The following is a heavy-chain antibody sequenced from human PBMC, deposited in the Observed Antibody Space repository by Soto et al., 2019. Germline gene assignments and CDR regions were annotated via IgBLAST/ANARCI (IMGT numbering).Heavy chain of an antibody. Sequence: SETLSLTCTVSGGSISSYYWSWIRQPPGKGLEWIGYISYSGSTNYNPCLKSRVTTSVDTSKNQFSLRLSSVTAADTAVYYCARQYCGGDCYLDYWGQGTLVTVSS. CDR2: ISYSGST. CDR3: ARQYCGGDCYLDY. J-gene: IGHJ4*02. CDR1: GGSISSYY. D-gene: IGHD2-21*01. V-gene: IGHV4-59*08.